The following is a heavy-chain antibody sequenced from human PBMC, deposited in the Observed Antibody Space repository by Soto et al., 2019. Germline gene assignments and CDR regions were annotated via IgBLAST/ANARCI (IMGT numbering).Heavy chain of an antibody. Sequence: QVQLVQSGAEVKKPGSSVKVSCKASGGTFSSYTISWVRQAPGQGLEWMGRIIPILGIANYAQTFQGRATITADKSTSKAYIELRSLRSEDTAVYFCARDLRPAWAGRNHDAFDIWGPGTMVT. CDR1: GGTFSSYT. CDR3: ARDLRPAWAGRNHDAFDI. J-gene: IGHJ3*02. V-gene: IGHV1-69*08. D-gene: IGHD6-19*01. CDR2: IIPILGIA.